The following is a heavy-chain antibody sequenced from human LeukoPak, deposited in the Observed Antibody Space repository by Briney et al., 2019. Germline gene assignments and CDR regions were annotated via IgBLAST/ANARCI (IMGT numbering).Heavy chain of an antibody. Sequence: GGSLRLSCAASGFTFSDYWMSWVRQAPGKGLEFVANIKQDGSEKNYMDFVKGRFSISRDNAMNALYLQMNSLRAEDTAVYYCARDLRITFGGANFDVYWGQGTLVSVSS. V-gene: IGHV3-7*04. J-gene: IGHJ4*02. CDR3: ARDLRITFGGANFDVY. D-gene: IGHD3-16*01. CDR2: IKQDGSEK. CDR1: GFTFSDYW.